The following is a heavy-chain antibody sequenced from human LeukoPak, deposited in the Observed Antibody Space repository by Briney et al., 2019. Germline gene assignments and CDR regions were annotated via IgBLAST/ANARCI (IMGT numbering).Heavy chain of an antibody. D-gene: IGHD2-2*01. J-gene: IGHJ4*02. CDR1: GFTFNSYW. CDR2: INQDGSEN. CDR3: ARGPLGYCSVTSCSFDS. V-gene: IGHV3-7*01. Sequence: GGSLRLSCAASGFTFNSYWMSWVRQAPGKGLEWVANINQDGSENYYLDSVEGRFTISRDNAKNSLYLQMNSLRAEDTAVYYCARGPLGYCSVTSCSFDSWGQGTLATVSS.